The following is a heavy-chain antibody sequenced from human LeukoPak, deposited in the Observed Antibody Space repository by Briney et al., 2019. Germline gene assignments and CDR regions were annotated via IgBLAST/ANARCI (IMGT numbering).Heavy chain of an antibody. CDR3: ARQLRGSGSYFTFDY. J-gene: IGHJ4*02. V-gene: IGHV5-51*01. D-gene: IGHD3-10*01. CDR1: GYSFTNYW. Sequence: GESLKISCKGSGYSFTNYWIGWVRQMPGKGLEWMGIIYPTDSDTRYSPSFQGQVTISADKSISTAYLQWSSLKASDTAMYYCARQLRGSGSYFTFDYWGQGTLVTVSS. CDR2: IYPTDSDT.